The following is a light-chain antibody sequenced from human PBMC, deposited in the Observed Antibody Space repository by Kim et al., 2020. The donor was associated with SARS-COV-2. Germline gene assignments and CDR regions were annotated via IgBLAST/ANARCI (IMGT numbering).Light chain of an antibody. CDR2: AKN. V-gene: IGLV3-19*01. CDR3: SSRDSSDNRVV. J-gene: IGLJ2*01. Sequence: SSELTQDPAVSVALGQTVRITCQGDSLRNYYATWYQQKPGQAPVVVIYAKNDRPSGIPDRFSGSNSGDTGYLTITGAQAEDEADYYCSSRDSSDNRVVFG. CDR1: SLRNYY.